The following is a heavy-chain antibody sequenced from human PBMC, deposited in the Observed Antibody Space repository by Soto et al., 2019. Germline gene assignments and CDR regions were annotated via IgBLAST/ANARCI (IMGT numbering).Heavy chain of an antibody. Sequence: EVKLLESGGGLVQPGGSLRLSCTASGFTFSTYGMSWVRQAPGKGLEWVTSLSGDGTTTYYIDSVKGRFTISRDNSRNTLSLQMNSLSTEDTAVYYCAKDITFDSSAYNYWGQGILVTVSS. V-gene: IGHV3-23*01. CDR2: LSGDGTTT. CDR1: GFTFSTYG. CDR3: AKDITFDSSAYNY. J-gene: IGHJ4*02. D-gene: IGHD3-22*01.